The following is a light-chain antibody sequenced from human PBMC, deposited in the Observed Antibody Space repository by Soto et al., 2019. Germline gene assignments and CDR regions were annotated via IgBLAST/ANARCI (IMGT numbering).Light chain of an antibody. CDR2: DVT. V-gene: IGLV2-11*01. CDR3: GSYAGSYLWV. Sequence: QSVLTQPRSLSGSPGQSVTISCTGTSGDVGGYNYVAWYQQRAGEAPELMIYDVTKRPSGVPDRFSGSKSGNTASLTISGLHSEDEADYYCGSYAGSYLWVFGGGTKLTVL. J-gene: IGLJ3*02. CDR1: SGDVGGYNY.